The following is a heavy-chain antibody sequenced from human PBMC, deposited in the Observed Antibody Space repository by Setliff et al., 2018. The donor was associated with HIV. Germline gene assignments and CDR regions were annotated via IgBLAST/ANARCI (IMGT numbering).Heavy chain of an antibody. Sequence: PSETLSLTCTVSGVSISSYYWSWIRQPPGKGLEYIGYIYSNGGTNYNPSLRSRVSLSVDTSKNQFSLRLSSVTASDTAVYYCARMVSDYIGHSDYWGQGTLVTVS. J-gene: IGHJ4*02. CDR2: IYSNGGT. CDR3: ARMVSDYIGHSDY. V-gene: IGHV4-59*08. D-gene: IGHD3-16*01. CDR1: GVSISSYY.